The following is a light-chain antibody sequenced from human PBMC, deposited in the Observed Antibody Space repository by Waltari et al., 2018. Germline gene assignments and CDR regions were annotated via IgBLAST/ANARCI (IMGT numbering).Light chain of an antibody. V-gene: IGLV1-36*01. CDR1: SSNIGTTV. J-gene: IGLJ3*02. CDR3: AVWDDSLNAQL. Sequence: QSVVTQTPSVSEAPGQRVTISCSGGSSNIGTTVVNWYQQFPGKAPKLLIYYDTLLSSGVSDRFSGSRSGTSASLAISGLQSEDEAHYYCAVWDDSLNAQLFGGGTKVTVL. CDR2: YDT.